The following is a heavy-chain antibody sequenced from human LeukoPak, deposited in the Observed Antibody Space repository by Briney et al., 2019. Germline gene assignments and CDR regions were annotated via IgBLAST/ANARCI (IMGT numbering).Heavy chain of an antibody. CDR1: GGSIRNYY. CDR2: IHTSGST. CDR3: ARDLTIFGVARYYYMDV. Sequence: PSETLSLTCIVSGGSIRNYYWSWIRQPAGKGLEWIGRIHTSGSTNYSPSLKSRVTMSVDTSKNQFSLKLSSVTAADTAVYYCARDLTIFGVARYYYMDVWGKGTTVTVSS. V-gene: IGHV4-4*07. D-gene: IGHD3-3*01. J-gene: IGHJ6*03.